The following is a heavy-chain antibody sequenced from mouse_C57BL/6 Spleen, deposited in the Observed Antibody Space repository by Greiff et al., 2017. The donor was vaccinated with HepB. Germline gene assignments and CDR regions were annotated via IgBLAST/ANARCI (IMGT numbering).Heavy chain of an antibody. CDR3: ARSSNYEDYAMDY. J-gene: IGHJ4*01. V-gene: IGHV1-59*01. CDR2: IDPSDSYT. Sequence: VKLKQPGAELVRPGTSVKLSCKASGYTFTSYWMHWVKQRPGQGLEWIGVIDPSDSYTNYNQKFKGKATLTVDTSSSTAYMLLSSLTSEDSAVYYCARSSNYEDYAMDYWGQGTSVTVSS. CDR1: GYTFTSYW. D-gene: IGHD2-5*01.